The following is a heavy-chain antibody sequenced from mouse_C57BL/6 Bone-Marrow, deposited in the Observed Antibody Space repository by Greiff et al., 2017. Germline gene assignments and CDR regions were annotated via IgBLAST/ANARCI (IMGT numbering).Heavy chain of an antibody. CDR3: ARSYPWFAY. Sequence: VQLQQSGAELVKPGASVKLSCKASGYTFTSYWMHWVKQRPGQGLEWIGMIHPNSGSTNYNEKFKSKATLTVDKSSSTAYMQLSSLTSADSAVYYCARSYPWFAYWGQGTLVTVSA. CDR2: IHPNSGST. J-gene: IGHJ3*01. V-gene: IGHV1-64*01. CDR1: GYTFTSYW. D-gene: IGHD1-1*01.